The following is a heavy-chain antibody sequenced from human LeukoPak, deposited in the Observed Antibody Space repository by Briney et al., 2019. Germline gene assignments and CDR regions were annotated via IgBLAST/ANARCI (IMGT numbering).Heavy chain of an antibody. J-gene: IGHJ4*02. CDR1: GFTFSSYS. CDR2: ISSSSSYI. CDR3: ARVSGDGHFDY. D-gene: IGHD2-21*02. V-gene: IGHV3-21*01. Sequence: GGSLRLSCAASGFTFSSYSMNWVRQAPGKGLEWVSSISSSSSYIYYADSVKGRFTISRDNAKNLLYLQMNSLRAEDTAVYYCARVSGDGHFDYWGQGTLVTVSS.